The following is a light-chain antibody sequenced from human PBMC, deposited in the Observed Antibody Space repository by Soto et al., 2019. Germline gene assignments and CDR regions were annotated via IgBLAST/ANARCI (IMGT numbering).Light chain of an antibody. Sequence: EIVMTQSPATLSVSPGERATLSCRASQSVSSNLAWYQQKPGQAPRLLIYGASTRATGSPARFSGSGSGTEFNLTISSLQSEDFAVYYCQQYNNWPRAFGQGTKVEIK. CDR3: QQYNNWPRA. J-gene: IGKJ1*01. CDR2: GAS. V-gene: IGKV3-15*01. CDR1: QSVSSN.